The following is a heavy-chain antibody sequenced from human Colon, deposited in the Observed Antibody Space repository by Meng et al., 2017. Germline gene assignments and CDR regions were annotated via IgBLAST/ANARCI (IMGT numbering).Heavy chain of an antibody. V-gene: IGHV4-39*05. J-gene: IGHJ4*02. CDR2: IYYSGST. CDR3: ATSDSSGYYLDY. D-gene: IGHD3-22*01. Sequence: QVQLQESGLGLVKPSPTPSLTCTVSGGSISSSNYYWGWIRQPPGKGLEWIGSIYYSGSTYYNPSLKSRVTISVDTSKNQFSLKLSSVTAADTAMYYCATSDSSGYYLDYWGQGTLVTVSS. CDR1: GGSISSSNYY.